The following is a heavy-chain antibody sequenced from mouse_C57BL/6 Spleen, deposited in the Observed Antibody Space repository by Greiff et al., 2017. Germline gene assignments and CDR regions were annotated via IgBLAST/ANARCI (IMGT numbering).Heavy chain of an antibody. D-gene: IGHD1-1*01. V-gene: IGHV1-80*01. CDR2: IYPGDGDT. J-gene: IGHJ4*01. CDR1: GYAFSSYW. Sequence: QVQLQQSGAELVKPGASVKISCKASGYAFSSYWMNWVKQRPGKGLEWIGQIYPGDGDTNYNGKFKGKATLTADKSSSTAYMQLSSLTSEDSAVYFCARHTVVATDAMDYWGQGTSVTVSS. CDR3: ARHTVVATDAMDY.